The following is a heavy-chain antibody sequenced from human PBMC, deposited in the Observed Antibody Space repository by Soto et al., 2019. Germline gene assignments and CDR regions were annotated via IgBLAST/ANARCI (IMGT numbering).Heavy chain of an antibody. Sequence: QVQPLQSGAEVKKPGSSVKVSCKTSADSFNSHTINLVRQAPGQGLEWVGGIIPISGTPNYAQKFHGRVTITADRSTGTVYMDLNSLTSEDTAMYYCASGRYLANIYDWNIPGAFDSWGQGTLVTVSS. CDR3: ASGRYLANIYDWNIPGAFDS. J-gene: IGHJ4*02. D-gene: IGHD1-20*01. V-gene: IGHV1-69*06. CDR1: ADSFNSHT. CDR2: IIPISGTP.